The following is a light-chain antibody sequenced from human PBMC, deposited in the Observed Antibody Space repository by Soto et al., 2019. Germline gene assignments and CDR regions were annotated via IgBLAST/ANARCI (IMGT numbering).Light chain of an antibody. J-gene: IGLJ1*01. CDR3: QSYDSSLSGYV. CDR1: SSNIGAGYD. Sequence: QSVLTQPPSVSGAPWQRVTISCTGSSSNIGAGYDVHWYQQLPGTAPKLLIYDNNNRPSGVPDRFSGSKSGTSASLAITGPQADDEADYFCQSYDSSLSGYVFGTGTKVTVL. V-gene: IGLV1-40*01. CDR2: DNN.